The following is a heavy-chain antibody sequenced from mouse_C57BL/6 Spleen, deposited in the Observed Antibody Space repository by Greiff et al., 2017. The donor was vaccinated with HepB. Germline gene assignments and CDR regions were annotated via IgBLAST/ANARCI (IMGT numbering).Heavy chain of an antibody. J-gene: IGHJ3*01. V-gene: IGHV1-69*01. CDR2: IDPSDSYT. Sequence: QVHVKQPGAELVMPGASVKLSCKASGYTFTSYWMHWVKQRPGQGLEWIGEIDPSDSYTNYNQKFKGKSTLTVDKSSSTAYMQLSSLTSEDSAVYYCARRSSSGYRGFAYWGQGTLVTVSA. CDR1: GYTFTSYW. D-gene: IGHD3-2*02. CDR3: ARRSSSGYRGFAY.